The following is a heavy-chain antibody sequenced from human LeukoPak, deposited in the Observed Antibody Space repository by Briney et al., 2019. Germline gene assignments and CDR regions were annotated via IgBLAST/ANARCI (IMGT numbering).Heavy chain of an antibody. Sequence: GASVKVSCKASGYTFTGYYMHWVRQAPGQGLEWMGWINPNSGGTNYAQKFQGRVTMTRDTSISTAYMELSRLRSDDTAVYYCARAQKYQLLSLFDYWGQGTLVTVSS. CDR2: INPNSGGT. CDR1: GYTFTGYY. CDR3: ARAQKYQLLSLFDY. D-gene: IGHD2-2*01. V-gene: IGHV1-2*02. J-gene: IGHJ4*02.